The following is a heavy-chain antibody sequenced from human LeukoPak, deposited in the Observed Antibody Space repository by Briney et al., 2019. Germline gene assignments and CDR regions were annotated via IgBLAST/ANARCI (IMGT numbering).Heavy chain of an antibody. D-gene: IGHD4-17*01. V-gene: IGHV3-21*01. CDR1: GFTFSSYS. CDR2: ISSSSSYI. CDR3: ARDRYYGDYPELVDY. Sequence: GGSLRLSCAASGFTFSSYSMNWVRQAPGKGLEWVSSISSSSSYIYYADSVKGRFTISRDNAKNSLCLQMNSLRAEDTAVYYCARDRYYGDYPELVDYWGQGTLVTVSS. J-gene: IGHJ4*02.